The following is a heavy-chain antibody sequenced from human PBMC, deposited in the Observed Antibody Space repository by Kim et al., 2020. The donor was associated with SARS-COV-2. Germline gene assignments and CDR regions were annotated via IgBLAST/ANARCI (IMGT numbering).Heavy chain of an antibody. CDR3: ARDRGGTALDY. V-gene: IGHV1-46*01. J-gene: IGHJ4*02. Sequence: TSYAQKCQGRGTMTRDTSTSTVYMELSSLRSEDTAVYYCARDRGGTALDYWGQGTLVTVSS. CDR2: T. D-gene: IGHD3-10*01.